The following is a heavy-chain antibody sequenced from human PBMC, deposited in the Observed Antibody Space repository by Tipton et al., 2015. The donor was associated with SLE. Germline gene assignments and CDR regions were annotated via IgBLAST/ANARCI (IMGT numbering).Heavy chain of an antibody. D-gene: IGHD1-26*01. Sequence: SLRLSCAASGFIFSNTWLSWGRQAPGKGLEWVGRIKSKTDGGATDYAAPVKGRFTISRDDSKNTLYLQMNSLRTEDTAMYYCTTDVATIAYWGQGTLVTVSS. CDR2: IKSKTDGGAT. J-gene: IGHJ4*02. CDR3: TTDVATIAY. V-gene: IGHV3-15*01. CDR1: GFIFSNTW.